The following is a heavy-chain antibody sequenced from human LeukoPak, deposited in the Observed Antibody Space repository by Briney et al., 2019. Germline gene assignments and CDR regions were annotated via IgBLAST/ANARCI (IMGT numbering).Heavy chain of an antibody. CDR2: IKTDGSQI. J-gene: IGHJ3*02. V-gene: IGHV3-7*03. CDR3: ARDMTTHLWVDDNAFDI. CDR1: GFTFSSYW. Sequence: GGSLRLSCVASGFTFSSYWMTWVRQAPGKGLEWVANIKTDGSQIYYVDSVKGRFTISRDNAKNSLYLQMNSLRAEDTAVYYCARDMTTHLWVDDNAFDIWGQGTMVTVSS. D-gene: IGHD3-22*01.